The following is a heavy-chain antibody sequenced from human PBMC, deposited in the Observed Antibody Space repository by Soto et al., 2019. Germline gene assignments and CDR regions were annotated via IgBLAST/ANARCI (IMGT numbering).Heavy chain of an antibody. J-gene: IGHJ3*02. V-gene: IGHV3-48*01. Sequence: EVQLVESGGGLVQWGGSLRLSCVASGSTISSYSINWVRQAPWKGLEWVSYISSSSSTIYYADSVKGRFTVSRDNAKNSLFLQMNSLRAEDTAVYYCARDRVDFWSGLDIWGQGTMVTVSS. D-gene: IGHD3-3*01. CDR2: ISSSSSTI. CDR3: ARDRVDFWSGLDI. CDR1: GSTISSYS.